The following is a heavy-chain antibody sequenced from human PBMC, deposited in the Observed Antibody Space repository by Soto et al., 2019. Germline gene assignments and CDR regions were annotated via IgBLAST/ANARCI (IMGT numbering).Heavy chain of an antibody. V-gene: IGHV3-30*18. CDR1: GFTFSSYG. CDR2: ISSDGSNK. Sequence: QVQLVESGGGVVQPGRSLRLSCAASGFTFSSYGMHWVRQAPGKGLEWVAVISSDGSNKYYADSVKGRFTISRDNSKKTLYLQMNRLRAEDTAVYYCAKGPVLRFLEWKPPLGMDVWGQGTPVTVSS. D-gene: IGHD3-3*01. CDR3: AKGPVLRFLEWKPPLGMDV. J-gene: IGHJ6*02.